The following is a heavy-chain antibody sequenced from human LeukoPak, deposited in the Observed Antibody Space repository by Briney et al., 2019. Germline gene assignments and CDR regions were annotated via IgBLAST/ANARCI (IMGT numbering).Heavy chain of an antibody. CDR1: GGSISSYY. CDR3: ARHHCSGGSCYGGFDP. J-gene: IGHJ5*02. D-gene: IGHD2-15*01. Sequence: SETLSLTCTVSGGSISSYYWSWIRQPPGKGLEWIGYIYYSGSTNYNPSLKSRVTISVDTSKNQFSLKLSSVTAADTAVYYCARHHCSGGSCYGGFDPWGQGTLVTVSS. V-gene: IGHV4-59*08. CDR2: IYYSGST.